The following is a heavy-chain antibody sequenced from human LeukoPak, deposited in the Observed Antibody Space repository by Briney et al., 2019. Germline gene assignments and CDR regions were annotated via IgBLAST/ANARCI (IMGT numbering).Heavy chain of an antibody. CDR2: ISSSGSTI. V-gene: IGHV3-48*01. Sequence: GGSLRLSCAASGFTFSSYSMNWVRQAPRKGLEWVSYISSSGSTIYYADSVKGRFTISRDNAKNSLYLQMNSLRAEDTAVYYCARDGGGSYLYYYYYYGMDVWGQGTTVTVSS. J-gene: IGHJ6*02. D-gene: IGHD1-26*01. CDR1: GFTFSSYS. CDR3: ARDGGGSYLYYYYYYGMDV.